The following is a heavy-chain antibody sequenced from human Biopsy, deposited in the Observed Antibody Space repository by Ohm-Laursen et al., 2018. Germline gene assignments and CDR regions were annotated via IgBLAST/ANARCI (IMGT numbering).Heavy chain of an antibody. CDR2: IIPFTGVT. J-gene: IGHJ3*01. CDR3: ATDARWDPSLDAFHV. D-gene: IGHD1-26*01. Sequence: GASVKVSCKASGATVTSYAISWVRQAPGQGLEWMGRIIPFTGVTNYAQNFQGKVTISADKSPPTVYVELSTLKPDDTAAYYCATDARWDPSLDAFHVWGQGTQVTVS. V-gene: IGHV1-69*04. CDR1: GATVTSYA.